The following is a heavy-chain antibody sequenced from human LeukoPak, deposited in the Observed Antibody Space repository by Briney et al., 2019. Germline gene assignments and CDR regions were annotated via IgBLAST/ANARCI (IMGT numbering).Heavy chain of an antibody. J-gene: IGHJ4*02. Sequence: SETLSLTCTVSGRSIRNYYWRCLPDPPGKGVECIGYIYYSGSTNYNPSLKSRVTISVDTSKNQFSLKLSSVTAADTAVYYCATLCHYEFWSGSFDYWGQGTLVTVSS. CDR3: ATLCHYEFWSGSFDY. CDR1: GRSIRNYY. V-gene: IGHV4-59*08. CDR2: IYYSGST. D-gene: IGHD3-3*01.